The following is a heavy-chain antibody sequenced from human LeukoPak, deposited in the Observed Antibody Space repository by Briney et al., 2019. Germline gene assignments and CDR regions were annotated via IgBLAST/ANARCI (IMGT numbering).Heavy chain of an antibody. CDR1: GGSISSYY. V-gene: IGHV4-59*01. CDR2: IYYSGST. D-gene: IGHD6-19*01. Sequence: PSETLSLTCTVSGGSISSYYWSWIRQPPGKGLEWIGYIYYSGSTNYNPSLKSRVTISVYTSKNQFSLKLSSVTAADTAVYYCARAKQWLVPWYFDLWGRGTLVTVSS. J-gene: IGHJ2*01. CDR3: ARAKQWLVPWYFDL.